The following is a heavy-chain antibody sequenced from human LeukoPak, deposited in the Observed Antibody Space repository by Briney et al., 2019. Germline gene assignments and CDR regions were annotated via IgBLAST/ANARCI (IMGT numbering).Heavy chain of an antibody. V-gene: IGHV5-51*01. CDR3: ARQGSGYYDSSGYYISSDY. Sequence: GESLQISCQGSGYSFTSYWIGWVRQMPGKGLEWMGIIYPGDSDTRYSPSFQGQVTISADKSISTAYLQWSSLKASDTAMYYCARQGSGYYDSSGYYISSDYWGQGTLVTVSS. D-gene: IGHD3-22*01. CDR1: GYSFTSYW. CDR2: IYPGDSDT. J-gene: IGHJ4*02.